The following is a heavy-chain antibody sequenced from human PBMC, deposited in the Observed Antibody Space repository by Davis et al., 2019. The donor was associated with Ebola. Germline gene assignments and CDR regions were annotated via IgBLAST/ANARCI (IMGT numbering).Heavy chain of an antibody. CDR2: IYYSGST. Sequence: SETLSLTCTVSGGSISSSSYYWGWIRQPPGKGLEWIGSIYYSGSTNYNPSLKSRVTISVDTSKNQFSLKLSSVTAADTAVYYCARQIGWGSGWYSGNNWFDPWGQGTLVTVSS. CDR1: GGSISSSSYY. V-gene: IGHV4-39*01. D-gene: IGHD6-19*01. CDR3: ARQIGWGSGWYSGNNWFDP. J-gene: IGHJ5*02.